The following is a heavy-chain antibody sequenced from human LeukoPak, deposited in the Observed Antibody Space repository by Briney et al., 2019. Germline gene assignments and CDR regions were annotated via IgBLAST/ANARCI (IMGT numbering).Heavy chain of an antibody. CDR1: GFTFSSYA. Sequence: GGSLRLSCAASGFTFSSYAMSWVRQAPGKGLEWVSAISGSGGSTYYADSVKGWFTISRDNSKNTLYLQMNSLRAEDTAVYYSAKRGPIVGATSGARYYFDYWGQGTLVTVSS. V-gene: IGHV3-23*01. CDR3: AKRGPIVGATSGARYYFDY. D-gene: IGHD1-26*01. CDR2: ISGSGGST. J-gene: IGHJ4*02.